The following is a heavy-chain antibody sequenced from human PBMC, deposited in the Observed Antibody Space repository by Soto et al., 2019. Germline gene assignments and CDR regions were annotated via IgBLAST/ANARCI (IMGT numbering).Heavy chain of an antibody. CDR2: IYHSGST. Sequence: QLQLQESGSGLVKPSQTLSLTCAVSGGSISSGGYSWSWIRQPPGKGLEWIGYIYHSGSTYYNPSLKGPVPISVDRSKDQFSLRLSSVTAADNAVYYCARVPDHWGPGTLVTVSS. CDR3: ARVPDH. CDR1: GGSISSGGYS. J-gene: IGHJ5*02. V-gene: IGHV4-30-2*01.